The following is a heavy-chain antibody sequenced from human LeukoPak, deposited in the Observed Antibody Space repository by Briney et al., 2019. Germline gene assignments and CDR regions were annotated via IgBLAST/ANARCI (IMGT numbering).Heavy chain of an antibody. Sequence: GGSLRLSCAASGFTFSSYSMNWVGQAPGKGLEWVSSISSSSSYIYYADSVKGRFTISRDNAKNSLYLQMNSLGAEDTAVYYCARAAPIYSNYYYYGMDVWGQGTTVTVSS. J-gene: IGHJ6*02. V-gene: IGHV3-21*01. D-gene: IGHD4-11*01. CDR2: ISSSSSYI. CDR1: GFTFSSYS. CDR3: ARAAPIYSNYYYYGMDV.